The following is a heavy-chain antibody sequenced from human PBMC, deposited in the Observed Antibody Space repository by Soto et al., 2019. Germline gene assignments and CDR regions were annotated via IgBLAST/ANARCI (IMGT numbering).Heavy chain of an antibody. CDR2: MNPNSGNT. J-gene: IGHJ4*02. V-gene: IGHV1-8*01. D-gene: IGHD4-17*01. CDR1: GYTFTSND. CDR3: ARTLYGDNVDY. Sequence: QVQLVQSGAEVKEPGASVEVTCRASGYTFTSNDINWLRQATGQGLEWMGWMNPNSGNTGYAQKFQGRVTMTRNTSISTAYMELSSLRAEDTAVYYCARTLYGDNVDYWGQGTLVTVSS.